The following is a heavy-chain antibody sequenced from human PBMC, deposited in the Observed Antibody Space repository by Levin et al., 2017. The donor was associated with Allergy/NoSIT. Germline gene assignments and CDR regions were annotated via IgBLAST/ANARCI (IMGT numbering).Heavy chain of an antibody. CDR3: TRDLRPFGGSSPSGV. J-gene: IGHJ4*02. CDR1: GFTFSSYS. V-gene: IGHV3-74*01. CDR2: VNTDGSIT. D-gene: IGHD4-23*01. Sequence: HSGGSLRLSCAASGFTFSSYSMNWVRQVPGKGLVWVSRVNTDGSITTYADSVKGRFTISRDNAKKTLYLQMNSLRAEDTAVYYCTRDLRPFGGSSPSGVWGLGTLVTVSS.